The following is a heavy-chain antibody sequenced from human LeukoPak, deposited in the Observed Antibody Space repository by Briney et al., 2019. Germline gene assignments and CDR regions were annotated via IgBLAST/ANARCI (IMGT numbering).Heavy chain of an antibody. J-gene: IGHJ6*02. CDR1: GFNFSTYA. CDR2: LRAGGGTT. CDR3: ARDRGVGYSSSWLGGYYGMDV. V-gene: IGHV3-23*01. Sequence: GGSLRLSCAASGFNFSTYAMSWVRQAPGKGLEWVSALRAGGGTTFYADSVKGRFTISRDNSKNTLYLQMNSLRAEDTAVYYCARDRGVGYSSSWLGGYYGMDVWGQGTTVTVSS. D-gene: IGHD6-13*01.